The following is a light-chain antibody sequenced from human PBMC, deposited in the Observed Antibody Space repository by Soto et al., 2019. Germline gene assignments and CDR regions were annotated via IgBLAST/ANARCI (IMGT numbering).Light chain of an antibody. CDR1: SSNIGNNY. V-gene: IGLV1-51*01. J-gene: IGLJ2*01. Sequence: QSVLTQPPSVSAAPGQKVTISRSGSSSNIGNNYVSWYQQLPGTAPKLLIYDNNKRPSGIPDRFSGSKSGTSGTLGITGLPTGDEADYYCGTWDSSLSAVVFGGGTKLTVL. CDR3: GTWDSSLSAVV. CDR2: DNN.